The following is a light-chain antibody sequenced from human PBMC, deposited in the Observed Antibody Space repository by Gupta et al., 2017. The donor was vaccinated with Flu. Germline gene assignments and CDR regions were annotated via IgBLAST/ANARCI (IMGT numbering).Light chain of an antibody. J-gene: IGLJ1*01. CDR3: CSYAGSDTYV. CDR2: DVT. CDR1: SSDVGGYNY. V-gene: IGLV2-11*01. Sequence: SALTQPRSVSGSPGQSVTISCTGTSSDVGGYNYVSWYQQHPGKAPKLMIYDVTKRPSGVPDRFSGSKSGNTASLTISGRQDEEEADYYCCSYAGSDTYVFGSGTKVTVL.